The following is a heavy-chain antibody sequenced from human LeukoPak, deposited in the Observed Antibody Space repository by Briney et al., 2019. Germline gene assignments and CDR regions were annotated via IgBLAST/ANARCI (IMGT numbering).Heavy chain of an antibody. V-gene: IGHV1-8*01. J-gene: IGHJ6*03. CDR1: GYTFTSYD. CDR3: ARGGSGSSWYGFYYYYMDV. CDR2: MNPNSGNT. Sequence: ASVTVSCKASGYTFTSYDISWVRQATGQGLEWMGWMNPNSGNTGYAQKFQGRVTMTRNTSISTAYMELSSLRSEDTAVYYCARGGSGSSWYGFYYYYMDVWGKGTTVTVSS. D-gene: IGHD6-13*01.